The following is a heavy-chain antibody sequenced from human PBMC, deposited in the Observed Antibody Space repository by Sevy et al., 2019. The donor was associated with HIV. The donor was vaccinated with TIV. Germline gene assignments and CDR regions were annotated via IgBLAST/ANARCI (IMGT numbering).Heavy chain of an antibody. D-gene: IGHD2-15*01. CDR2: IYYSGST. CDR1: GGSISSYY. J-gene: IGHJ3*02. Sequence: SETLSLTCTVSGGSISSYYWSWIRQPPGKGLEGIGYIYYSGSTNYNPSLKSRVTISVDTSKNQFSLKLSSVTAADTAVYYCAILPLGYCSGGSCYQDAFDIWGQGTMVTVSS. CDR3: AILPLGYCSGGSCYQDAFDI. V-gene: IGHV4-59*01.